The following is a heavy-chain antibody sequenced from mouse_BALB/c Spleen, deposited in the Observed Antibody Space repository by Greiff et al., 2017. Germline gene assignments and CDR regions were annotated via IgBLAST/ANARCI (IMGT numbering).Heavy chain of an antibody. V-gene: IGHV5-4*02. Sequence: DVMLVESGGGLVKPGGSLKLSCAASGFTFSDYYMYWVRQTPEKRLEWVATISDGGSYTYYPDSVKGRFTISRDNAKNNLYLQMSSLKSEDTAMYYCARGGPYAMDYWGQGTSVTVSS. CDR1: GFTFSDYY. CDR2: ISDGGSYT. CDR3: ARGGPYAMDY. J-gene: IGHJ4*01. D-gene: IGHD3-1*01.